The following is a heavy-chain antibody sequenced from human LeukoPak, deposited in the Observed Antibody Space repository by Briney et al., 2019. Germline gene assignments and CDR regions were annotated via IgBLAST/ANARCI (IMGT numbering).Heavy chain of an antibody. V-gene: IGHV3-23*01. J-gene: IGHJ6*02. CDR2: ISGSGVST. D-gene: IGHD3-22*01. CDR3: ASAPPYYYDSRGYHYERGNYHYGMDV. CDR1: GFTFSSYA. Sequence: GGSLRLSCAASGFTFSSYAMSWVRQAPGKGLEWVSVISGSGVSTYYADSVRGRFTISRDISSNTLYLEMSSLRAEDTARYYCASAPPYYYDSRGYHYERGNYHYGMDVWGQGTTVIVS.